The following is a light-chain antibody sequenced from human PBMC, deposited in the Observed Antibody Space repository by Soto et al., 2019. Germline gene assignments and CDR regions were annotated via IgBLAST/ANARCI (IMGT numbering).Light chain of an antibody. CDR1: QVLSSD. Sequence: DIQLTQSPSFLSASVGDRVTITCRASQVLSSDLAWYQQKPGKDPKLLIYAASTVQSGAPSRFSGSGPGTDFTLTIRSLQPEDFATYYCQQLNSYQITFGQGTRLEIK. CDR2: AAS. CDR3: QQLNSYQIT. J-gene: IGKJ5*01. V-gene: IGKV1-9*01.